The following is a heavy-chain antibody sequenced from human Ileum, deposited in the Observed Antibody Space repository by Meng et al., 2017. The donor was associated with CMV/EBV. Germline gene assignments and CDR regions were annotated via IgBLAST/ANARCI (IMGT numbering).Heavy chain of an antibody. J-gene: IGHJ6*02. CDR3: ARDPRIYFYFGMDV. CDR2: IYSGGGT. Sequence: GESLMTSCAASGFIVSSNYMSWVRQAPGKGLEWVSVIYSGGGTDYADSVKGRFTISRDNSKNTLYLQMSSLRPEDTAVYYCARDPRIYFYFGMDVWGQGTTVTVSS. V-gene: IGHV3-53*05. CDR1: GFIVSSNY.